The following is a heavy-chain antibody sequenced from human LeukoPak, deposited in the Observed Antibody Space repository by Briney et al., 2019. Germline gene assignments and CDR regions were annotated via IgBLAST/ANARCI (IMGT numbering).Heavy chain of an antibody. J-gene: IGHJ4*02. V-gene: IGHV3-66*01. Sequence: GGSLRLSCAASGFTVSSNYMSWVRQAPGKGLEWVSVIYSGGSTYYADSVKGRFTIARDNSKNTLYLQMNSLRAEDTAVYYCARYDCSSTSCTYHFDYWGQGTLVTVSS. D-gene: IGHD2-2*01. CDR2: IYSGGST. CDR1: GFTVSSNY. CDR3: ARYDCSSTSCTYHFDY.